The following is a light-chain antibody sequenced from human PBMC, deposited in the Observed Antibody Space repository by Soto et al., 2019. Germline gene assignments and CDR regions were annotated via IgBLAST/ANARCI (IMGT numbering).Light chain of an antibody. CDR2: GTS. CDR3: QQFYYYPHT. CDR1: HTIATY. J-gene: IGKJ2*01. V-gene: IGKV1-39*01. Sequence: EIQMTQSPASLSASVGERVTLTCRASHTIATYLNWYQQKAGKVPEVLIYGTSTLQPGVPSRFTGSGYGTDFTLTLNNVQPEDFATYYCQQFYYYPHTFGQGTKLEVK.